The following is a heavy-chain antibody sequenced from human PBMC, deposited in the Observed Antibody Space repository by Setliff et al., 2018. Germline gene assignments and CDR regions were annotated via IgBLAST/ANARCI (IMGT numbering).Heavy chain of an antibody. V-gene: IGHV4-34*01. CDR1: GGSFSGYY. CDR3: ARGGLRGVATILS. J-gene: IGHJ5*02. CDR2: INHSGST. Sequence: EPLSLTCAVYGGSFSGYYWSWIRQPPGKGLEWIGEINHSGSTNYNPSLKSRVTISVDTSKNQFSLKLSSVTAADTAVYYCARGGLRGVATILSWGQGTLVTVSS. D-gene: IGHD5-12*01.